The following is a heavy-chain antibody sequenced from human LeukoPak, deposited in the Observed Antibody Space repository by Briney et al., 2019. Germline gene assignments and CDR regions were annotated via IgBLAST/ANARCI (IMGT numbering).Heavy chain of an antibody. Sequence: SETLSLTCTVSGGSSSGFQWSWIRQSPGKGLEWIGHTYHRDTNYNPSLKSRLTISVDTSKNQFSLKLRSVTAADTAVYYCASATVWLAFDSWGQGTLVTVSS. CDR3: ASATVWLAFDS. CDR2: TYHRDT. D-gene: IGHD4-17*01. J-gene: IGHJ4*02. V-gene: IGHV4-59*08. CDR1: GGSSSGFQ.